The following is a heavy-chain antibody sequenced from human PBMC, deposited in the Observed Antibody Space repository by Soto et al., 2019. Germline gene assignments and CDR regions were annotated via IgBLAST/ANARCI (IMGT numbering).Heavy chain of an antibody. V-gene: IGHV1-3*01. CDR1: GYTLSSFG. CDR2: INAGNGNT. D-gene: IGHD6-19*01. J-gene: IGHJ4*02. CDR3: VRTRQQWLVGDS. Sequence: QAQPVQSGAEVKKPGASVKVSCKASGYTLSSFGIHWVRQAPGQRLEWMGWINAGNGNTKYSQKLQGRVTFSRDTSANTAYMELTSLTSEDTAVYYCVRTRQQWLVGDSWGQGSLVTVSS.